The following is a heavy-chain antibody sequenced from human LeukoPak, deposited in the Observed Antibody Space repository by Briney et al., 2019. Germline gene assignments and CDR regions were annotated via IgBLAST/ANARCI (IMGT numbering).Heavy chain of an antibody. CDR3: ARVWRCCYNTAGRVFDY. J-gene: IGHJ4*02. Sequence: PGGSLRFSCSASGFTFSTYAMHWVRQAPGKGLEYVSAISSNGGGTYYADSVKGRFTISRDSSKNTLYLQMSSLRAEDTAVYYCARVWRCCYNTAGRVFDYWGQGTLVTVSS. CDR2: ISSNGGGT. D-gene: IGHD3-3*01. CDR1: GFTFSTYA. V-gene: IGHV3-64D*09.